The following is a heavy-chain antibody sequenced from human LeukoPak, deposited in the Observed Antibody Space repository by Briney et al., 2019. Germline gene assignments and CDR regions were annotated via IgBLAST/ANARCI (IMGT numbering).Heavy chain of an antibody. CDR1: GFTFSSYA. D-gene: IGHD3-22*01. Sequence: GGSLRLSCAASGFTFSSYAMSWVRQAPGKGLEWVSAISGSGGSTYYADSVKGRFTISRDNSKNTLYLQMNSLRAEDTAVYYCAEGLPRDSSGYLRGVVDYWGQGTLVTVSS. J-gene: IGHJ4*02. CDR3: AEGLPRDSSGYLRGVVDY. V-gene: IGHV3-23*01. CDR2: ISGSGGST.